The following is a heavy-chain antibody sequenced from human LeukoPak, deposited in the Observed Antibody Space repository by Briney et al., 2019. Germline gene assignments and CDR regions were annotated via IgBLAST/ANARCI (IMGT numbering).Heavy chain of an antibody. V-gene: IGHV1-69*13. CDR2: IIPIFGTA. D-gene: IGHD3-22*01. CDR3: ARISSGYYYGDWYFDL. Sequence: SVKVSCKASGGTFSSYAISWVRQAPGQGLEWMGGIIPIFGTANCAQKFQGRVTITADESTSTAYMELSSLRSEDTAVYYCARISSGYYYGDWYFDLWGRGTLVTVSS. J-gene: IGHJ2*01. CDR1: GGTFSSYA.